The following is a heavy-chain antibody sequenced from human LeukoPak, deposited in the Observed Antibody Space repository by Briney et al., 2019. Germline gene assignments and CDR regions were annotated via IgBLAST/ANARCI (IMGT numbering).Heavy chain of an antibody. Sequence: ASVKVSSKASGYTFTEHYYHWGIRRPGQGLVWLGWINPYSGGTNYEQKFQDRVIMTRDTSISTGYMELNSLRSDGMGIYYCARGQVASFGVVPDYGMDVWGPGTTVTVSS. CDR2: INPYSGGT. V-gene: IGHV1-2*02. CDR1: GYTFTEHY. J-gene: IGHJ6*02. CDR3: ARGQVASFGVVPDYGMDV. D-gene: IGHD3-3*01.